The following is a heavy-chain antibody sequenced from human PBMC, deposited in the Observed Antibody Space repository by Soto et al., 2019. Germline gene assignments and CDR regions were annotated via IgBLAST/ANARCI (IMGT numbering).Heavy chain of an antibody. J-gene: IGHJ4*02. V-gene: IGHV1-3*01. D-gene: IGHD2-8*01. Sequence: ASVKVSCKASGYTFTSYGMNWVRQAPGRGLEWMGWINPGNGNTKYSQKFQGRVSIERDTSASTAYMELSSLRSEDTAVYYWARGGYFYRSNDLAYWGLGTLVTFSS. CDR2: INPGNGNT. CDR3: ARGGYFYRSNDLAY. CDR1: GYTFTSYG.